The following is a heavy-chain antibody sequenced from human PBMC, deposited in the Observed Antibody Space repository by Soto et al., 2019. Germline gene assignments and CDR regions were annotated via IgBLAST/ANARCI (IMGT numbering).Heavy chain of an antibody. J-gene: IGHJ4*02. CDR1: GFTFSSYS. V-gene: IGHV3-21*01. D-gene: IGHD6-19*01. Sequence: EVQLVESGGGLVKPGGSLRLSCAASGFTFSSYSMNWVRQAPWQGLEWCSSISSSSSYIYYADSVKGRFTISRDNAKNSLYLQMNSLRAEETAVDYSARYRTTSSVWSTKGTDTFDYGGQGTLVTVSS. CDR2: ISSSSSYI. CDR3: ARYRTTSSVWSTKGTDTFDY.